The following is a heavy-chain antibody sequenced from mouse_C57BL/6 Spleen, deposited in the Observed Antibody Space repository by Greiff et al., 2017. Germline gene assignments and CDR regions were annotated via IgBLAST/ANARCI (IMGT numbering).Heavy chain of an antibody. J-gene: IGHJ2*01. CDR3: ARGLNSTVFDY. V-gene: IGHV5-4*03. CDR2: ISAGGSYT. D-gene: IGHD1-1*01. Sequence: EVKVEESGGGLVKPGGSLKLSCAASGFTFSSYAMSWVRQTPEKRLEWVATISAGGSYTYYPDNVKGRFTISRDNAKNNRYLQLSHLKSEDTAMYYCARGLNSTVFDYWGQGTTLTVSS. CDR1: GFTFSSYA.